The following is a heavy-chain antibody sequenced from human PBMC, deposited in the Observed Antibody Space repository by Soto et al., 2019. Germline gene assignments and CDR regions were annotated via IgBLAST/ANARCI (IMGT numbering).Heavy chain of an antibody. CDR3: ARGYPHYSNIDY. J-gene: IGHJ4*02. Sequence: QVQLVQSGAEVKKPGASVKVSCKASGYTFTGYYMHWVRQAPGQGLEWMGWINPDSGATNYAQNFQVRVTMTRDTSISTAYMELNNLRSDDTAVYYCARGYPHYSNIDYWGQGTLVTVSS. CDR1: GYTFTGYY. D-gene: IGHD4-4*01. V-gene: IGHV1-2*02. CDR2: INPDSGAT.